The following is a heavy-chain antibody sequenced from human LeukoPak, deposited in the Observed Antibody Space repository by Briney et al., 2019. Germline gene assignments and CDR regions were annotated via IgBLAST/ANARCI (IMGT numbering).Heavy chain of an antibody. CDR3: AKDGGLWVSAHWGDS. J-gene: IGHJ4*02. CDR1: GFAFNRYI. D-gene: IGHD7-27*01. Sequence: PGRSLRLSCAASGFAFNRYIVQWVRQAPGKGLEWVAVISYDGSNKYYADSVKGRFTISRDNSKNTLYLEMNSLRAEDTAVYYCAKDGGLWVSAHWGDSWGRGTLVTVSS. V-gene: IGHV3-30-3*01. CDR2: ISYDGSNK.